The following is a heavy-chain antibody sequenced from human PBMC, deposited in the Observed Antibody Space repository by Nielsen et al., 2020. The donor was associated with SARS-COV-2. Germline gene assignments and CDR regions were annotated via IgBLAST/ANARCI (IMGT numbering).Heavy chain of an antibody. CDR3: ARDPEWDAFDI. CDR2: INPNSGGT. Sequence: ASVKVSCKASGYTFTGYYMHWVRQAPGQGLEWMGRINPNSGGTNYAQKFQGRVTMTRDTSISTAYMELSRPRSDDTAVYYCARDPEWDAFDIWGQGTMVTVSS. J-gene: IGHJ3*02. D-gene: IGHD2-8*01. CDR1: GYTFTGYY. V-gene: IGHV1-2*06.